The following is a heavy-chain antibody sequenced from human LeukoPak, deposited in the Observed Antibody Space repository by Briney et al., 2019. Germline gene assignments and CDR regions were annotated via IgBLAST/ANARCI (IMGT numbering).Heavy chain of an antibody. CDR2: INPSGGST. CDR3: AREASGYDILTGYYRLNSLFDY. J-gene: IGHJ4*02. V-gene: IGHV1-46*01. Sequence: GASVKVSFKASGYTFTIYYMHWVRQAPGQGLEWMGLINPSGGSTSYTQKFQGRVTITRDTSTSTVYMELSSLRSEDTAVYYCAREASGYDILTGYYRLNSLFDYWGQGTLVTVSS. CDR1: GYTFTIYY. D-gene: IGHD3-9*01.